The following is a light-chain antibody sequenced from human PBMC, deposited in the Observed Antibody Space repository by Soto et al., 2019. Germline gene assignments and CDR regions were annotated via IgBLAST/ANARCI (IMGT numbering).Light chain of an antibody. V-gene: IGKV1-5*01. CDR2: DAA. CDR3: QQYITYSPT. CDR1: QGISRW. J-gene: IGKJ1*01. Sequence: DIQVTQSPSTLSASVGDRVTITCRASQGISRWLAWYQQKPGKSPKLLISDAASLESGVPSRFSGNVSGTEFTLTISSLQPDDFATYFCQQYITYSPTFGQGTKVDIK.